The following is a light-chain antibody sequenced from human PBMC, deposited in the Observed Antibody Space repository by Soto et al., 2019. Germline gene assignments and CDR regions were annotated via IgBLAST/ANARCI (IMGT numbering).Light chain of an antibody. CDR2: KAS. V-gene: IGKV1-5*03. Sequence: DIQMTQSPSTLSASVGDRVTITCRASQSISPWLAWYQQKPGKAPILLIYKASNLESGVPSRFRGSESGPEFPPTISSLQPDDGATYYCQHYNSYPWTFGQGTKGEIK. CDR1: QSISPW. CDR3: QHYNSYPWT. J-gene: IGKJ1*01.